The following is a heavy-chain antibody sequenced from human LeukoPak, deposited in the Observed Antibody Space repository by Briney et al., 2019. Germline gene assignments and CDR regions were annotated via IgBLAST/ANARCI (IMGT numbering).Heavy chain of an antibody. Sequence: SETLSLTCTVSGGSISSGGYYWSWIRQPPGKGLEWIGYIYHSGSTYYNPSLKSRVTISVDRSKNQFSLKLSSVTAADTAVYYCARGFIVPAAKPFFDYWGQGTLVTVSS. CDR3: ARGFIVPAAKPFFDY. D-gene: IGHD2-2*02. V-gene: IGHV4-30-2*01. CDR2: IYHSGST. J-gene: IGHJ4*02. CDR1: GGSISSGGYY.